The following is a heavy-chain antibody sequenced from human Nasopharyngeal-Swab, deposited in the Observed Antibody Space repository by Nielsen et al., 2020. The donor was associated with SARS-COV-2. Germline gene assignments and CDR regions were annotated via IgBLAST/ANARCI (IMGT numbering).Heavy chain of an antibody. V-gene: IGHV4-34*01. J-gene: IGHJ4*02. D-gene: IGHD2-2*01. Sequence: SETLSLTCAAYGGSFSDYNWNGVRQPPGKGLEWIGQINHMGRTIYNLSLKSRVTISVDASKNQFSLRLISVTAADTAVYYCARGMPGYWGQGTLVTVSS. CDR2: INHMGRT. CDR3: ARGMPGY. CDR1: GGSFSDYN.